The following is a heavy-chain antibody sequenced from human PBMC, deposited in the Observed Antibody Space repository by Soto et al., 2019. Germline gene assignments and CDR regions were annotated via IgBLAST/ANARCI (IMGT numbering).Heavy chain of an antibody. J-gene: IGHJ4*02. D-gene: IGHD3-16*01. Sequence: GGSLRLSCAASGFTFSSYAMHWVRQAPGKGLEWVAVISYDGSNKYYADSVKGRFTISRDNSKNTLYLQMNSLRAEDTAVYYCARDGEGGDYVFLLGEQFDYWGQGTLVTVSS. CDR3: ARDGEGGDYVFLLGEQFDY. V-gene: IGHV3-30-3*01. CDR1: GFTFSSYA. CDR2: ISYDGSNK.